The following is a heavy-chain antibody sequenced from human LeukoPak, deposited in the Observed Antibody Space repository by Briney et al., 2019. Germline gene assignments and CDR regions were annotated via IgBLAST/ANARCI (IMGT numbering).Heavy chain of an antibody. CDR3: AKMLHHDFWSGYHPPFDN. D-gene: IGHD3-3*01. CDR1: GFTLSKYG. CDR2: IRYDGINK. V-gene: IGHV3-30*02. J-gene: IGHJ4*02. Sequence: GGFLRLSCAASGFTLSKYGMHWVRQAPGRGLEWVAFIRYDGINKYYADSVKGRFTISRDNSRDTLYLQMNSLRAEDTAVYYCAKMLHHDFWSGYHPPFDNWGQGILVTVSS.